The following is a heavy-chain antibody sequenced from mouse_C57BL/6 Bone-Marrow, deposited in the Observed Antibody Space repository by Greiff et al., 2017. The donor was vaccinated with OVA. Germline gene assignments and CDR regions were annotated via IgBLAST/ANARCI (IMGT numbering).Heavy chain of an antibody. J-gene: IGHJ4*01. V-gene: IGHV1-15*01. D-gene: IGHD2-5*01. CDR3: TRGYSNYYAMDD. Sequence: QVHVKQSGAELVRPGASVTLSCKASGYTFTDYEMHWVKQTPVHGLEWIGAIDPETGGTAYNQKFKGKAILTADKSSSTAYMDLRSLTSEDSAVYYCTRGYSNYYAMDDWGQGTSVTVSA. CDR2: IDPETGGT. CDR1: GYTFTDYE.